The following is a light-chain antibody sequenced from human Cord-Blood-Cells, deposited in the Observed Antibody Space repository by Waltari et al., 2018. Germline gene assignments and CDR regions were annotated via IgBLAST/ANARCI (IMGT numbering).Light chain of an antibody. Sequence: QSALTQPASVSGSPGQSITISCTGTSRDVGGYNYVSWYQQHPGKAPKLMIYDLSKRTSGVSNRFSGSKSGNTASLTISGLQAEDEADYYCCSYAGSSTYVFGTGTKVTVL. CDR2: DLS. J-gene: IGLJ1*01. CDR1: SRDVGGYNY. CDR3: CSYAGSSTYV. V-gene: IGLV2-23*02.